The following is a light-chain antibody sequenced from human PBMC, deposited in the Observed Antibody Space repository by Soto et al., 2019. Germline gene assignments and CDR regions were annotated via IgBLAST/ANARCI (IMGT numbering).Light chain of an antibody. CDR3: SSYTSSSTYVV. V-gene: IGLV2-14*01. CDR1: SRDVGGYHD. CDR2: DVS. Sequence: QSALTQPASVSGSPGQSITISCTGTSRDVGGYHDVSWYQQHPGKAPKLMIYDVSNRPSGVSNRFSGSKSGNTASLTISGLQAEDEAEYYCSSYTSSSTYVVLGGGTKVTVL. J-gene: IGLJ2*01.